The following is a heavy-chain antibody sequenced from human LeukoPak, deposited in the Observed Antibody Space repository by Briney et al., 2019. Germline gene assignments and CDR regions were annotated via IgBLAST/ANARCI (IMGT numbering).Heavy chain of an antibody. J-gene: IGHJ5*02. V-gene: IGHV1-2*02. CDR2: INPNSGGT. CDR1: GFTFTGYY. CDR3: ARENFNGYGDWFDP. Sequence: GASVKVSCKASGFTFTGYYMHWVRQAPGQGLEWMGWINPNSGGTNYAQKFQGRVTMTRDTSISTAYMELSRLRSDDTAVYYCARENFNGYGDWFDPWGQGTLVTVSS. D-gene: IGHD4-17*01.